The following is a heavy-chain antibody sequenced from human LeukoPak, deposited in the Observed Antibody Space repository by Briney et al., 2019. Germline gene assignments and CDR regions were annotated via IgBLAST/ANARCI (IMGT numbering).Heavy chain of an antibody. CDR3: ARGRSNYYGMDV. Sequence: SETPSLTCSVSDSSINSYYWDWIRRPPGKGLEWIGYIYYDGNTNYSPSLKSRVTMSVDTSKNLFSLKVSSVTAADTAVYYCARGRSNYYGMDVWGQGTTVTVSS. CDR1: DSSINSYY. CDR2: IYYDGNT. V-gene: IGHV4-59*01. D-gene: IGHD1-26*01. J-gene: IGHJ6*02.